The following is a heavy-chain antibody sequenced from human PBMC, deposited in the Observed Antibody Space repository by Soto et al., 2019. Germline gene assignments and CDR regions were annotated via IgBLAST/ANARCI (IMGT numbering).Heavy chain of an antibody. CDR1: GFTFSSYS. D-gene: IGHD3-22*01. J-gene: IGHJ5*02. CDR3: ARDKGYDSSCYYSPRWFHP. CDR2: ISSSSSYI. Sequence: EVQLVESGGGLVKPGGSLRLSCAASGFTFSSYSMNWVRQAPGKGLEWVSSISSSSSYIYYADSVKGRFTISRDNAENSLYLQRNGPGAEDTAMYYRARDKGYDSSCYYSPRWFHPWGQGTPVPVSS. V-gene: IGHV3-21*01.